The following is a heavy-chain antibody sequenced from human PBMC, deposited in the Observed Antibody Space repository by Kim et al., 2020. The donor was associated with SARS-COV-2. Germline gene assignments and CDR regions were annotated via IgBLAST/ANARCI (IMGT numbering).Heavy chain of an antibody. CDR3: ARDSIAVDI. Sequence: GNTKYSQKFQGRVTITRDTSASTAYMELSSLRSEDTAVYYCARDSIAVDIWGQGTLVTVSS. V-gene: IGHV1-3*01. J-gene: IGHJ4*02. CDR2: GNT. D-gene: IGHD6-19*01.